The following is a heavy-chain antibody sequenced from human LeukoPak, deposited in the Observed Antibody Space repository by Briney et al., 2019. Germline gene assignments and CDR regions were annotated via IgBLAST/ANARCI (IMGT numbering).Heavy chain of an antibody. D-gene: IGHD3-22*01. V-gene: IGHV4-59*08. CDR3: AASYYYYSSGPRPYYFDF. Sequence: SETLSRTCTVSGGSISTYYWSWIRQPPGKGLEWIGYIYYSGNTNYNPSLKSRVTISVDTSKNQFSLKLSSVTAADTAVYYCAASYYYYSSGPRPYYFDFWGQGTLVTVSS. J-gene: IGHJ4*02. CDR1: GGSISTYY. CDR2: IYYSGNT.